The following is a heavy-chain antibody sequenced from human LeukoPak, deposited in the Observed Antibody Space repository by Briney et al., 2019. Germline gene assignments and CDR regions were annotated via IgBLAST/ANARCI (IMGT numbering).Heavy chain of an antibody. V-gene: IGHV3-30*18. D-gene: IGHD5-18*01. CDR1: GFTFSSYG. J-gene: IGHJ4*02. CDR3: AKDRVQLWSEYYFDY. Sequence: GGSLRLSCAASGFTFSSYGMHWVRQAPGKGLEWVAFISYDGSNKYYADSVKGRFTISRDNSKNTLYLQMNSLRAEDTAVYYCAKDRVQLWSEYYFDYWGQGTLVTVSS. CDR2: ISYDGSNK.